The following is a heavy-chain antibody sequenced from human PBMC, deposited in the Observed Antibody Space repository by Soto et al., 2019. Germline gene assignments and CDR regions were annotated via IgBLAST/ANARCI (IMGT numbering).Heavy chain of an antibody. J-gene: IGHJ4*02. CDR3: ARVSEYYYDSSGYYFDY. Sequence: QVQLQESGPGLVKPSQTLSLTCTVSGGSISSGDYYWSWIRQPPGKGLEWIGYIYYSGSTYYNPSLKSRGTISVDTSKNQFSLKLSSVTAADTAVYYCARVSEYYYDSSGYYFDYWGQGTLVTVSS. CDR1: GGSISSGDYY. V-gene: IGHV4-30-4*01. D-gene: IGHD3-22*01. CDR2: IYYSGST.